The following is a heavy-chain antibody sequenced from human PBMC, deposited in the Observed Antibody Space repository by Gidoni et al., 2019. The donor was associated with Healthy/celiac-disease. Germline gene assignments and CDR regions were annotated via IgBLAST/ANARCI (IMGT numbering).Heavy chain of an antibody. V-gene: IGHV3-15*01. CDR3: TTEGVLRYFGPVY. CDR2: IKSKTDGGTT. J-gene: IGHJ4*02. D-gene: IGHD3-9*01. CDR1: GFTFSNAW. Sequence: EVQLVEAGGGLVKPGGSLRLSCAASGFTFSNAWMSWVRQAPGKGLEWVGRIKSKTDGGTTYYAAPVKGRFTISRDDSKNTLYLQMNSLKTEDTAVYYCTTEGVLRYFGPVYWGQGTLVTVSS.